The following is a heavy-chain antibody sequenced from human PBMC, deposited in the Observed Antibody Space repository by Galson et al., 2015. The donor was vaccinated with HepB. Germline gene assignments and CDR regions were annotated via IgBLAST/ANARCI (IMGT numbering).Heavy chain of an antibody. D-gene: IGHD3-10*01. Sequence: SLRLSCAASGFSFSSFAMRWVRQAPGRGLECVSSISKTGRTTYYADSVKGRFTISRDNSESTVYLQMNSLREEDTAVYYCAKDPGYYGSGKYRLMGYCQCWGQGTLVTVSS. CDR1: GFSFSSFA. J-gene: IGHJ4*02. V-gene: IGHV3-23*01. CDR3: AKDPGYYGSGKYRLMGYCQC. CDR2: ISKTGRTT.